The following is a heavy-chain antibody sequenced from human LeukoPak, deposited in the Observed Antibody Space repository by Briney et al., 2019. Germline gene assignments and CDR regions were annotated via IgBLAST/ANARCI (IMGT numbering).Heavy chain of an antibody. Sequence: VGAPRLSCAASGFPFTIYTTHGGRHAPEEGLEYGSAISSNGGRTSYANSVKGRFTVSRDHSKNTVYLQMGSLRAEGMAVYYCARSSIVVVSILDYWGQGTMVTVSS. D-gene: IGHD2-2*01. J-gene: IGHJ4*02. CDR2: ISSNGGRT. CDR3: ARSSIVVVSILDY. CDR1: GFPFTIYT. V-gene: IGHV3-64*01.